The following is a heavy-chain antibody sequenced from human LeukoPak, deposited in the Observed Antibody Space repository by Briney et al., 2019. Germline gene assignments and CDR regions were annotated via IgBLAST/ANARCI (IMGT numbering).Heavy chain of an antibody. Sequence: GGSLRLSCAASGFTFSDYWMSWVRQAPGQGLEWVANIKHDGSENYYVDSVKGRFTISRDNARTSLYLQMNSLRAEDTAVYYCARDRYSGFETHFDYWGQGTLVTVSS. CDR3: ARDRYSGFETHFDY. J-gene: IGHJ4*02. V-gene: IGHV3-7*01. CDR1: GFTFSDYW. CDR2: IKHDGSEN. D-gene: IGHD5-12*01.